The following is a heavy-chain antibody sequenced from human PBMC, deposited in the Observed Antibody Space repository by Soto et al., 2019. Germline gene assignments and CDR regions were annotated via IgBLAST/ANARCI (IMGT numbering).Heavy chain of an antibody. D-gene: IGHD2-15*01. CDR1: GYTFTSYY. V-gene: IGHV1-46*01. Sequence: ASVKVSCKASGYTFTSYYMHWVRQAPGQGHEWMRIINPSGGSTSYAQKFKGRVTMTRDTSTSTVYMELSSLRSEDTAVYYCARDTWVGGSAYYYYYGMDVWGQGTTVTVSS. CDR2: INPSGGST. CDR3: ARDTWVGGSAYYYYYGMDV. J-gene: IGHJ6*02.